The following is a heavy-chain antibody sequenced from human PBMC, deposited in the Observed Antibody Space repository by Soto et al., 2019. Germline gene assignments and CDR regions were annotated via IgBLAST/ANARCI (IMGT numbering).Heavy chain of an antibody. CDR3: ARGRGGFLVHFSDYYDSSGYYSVSSGTFDY. Sequence: PGGSLRLSCAASGFTFSSYSMNWVRQAPGKGLEWVSSISSSSSYIYYADSVKGRFTISRDNAKNSLYLQMNSLRAEDTAVYYCARGRGGFLVHFSDYYDSSGYYSVSSGTFDYWGQGTLVTVPQ. CDR1: GFTFSSYS. CDR2: ISSSSSYI. J-gene: IGHJ4*02. D-gene: IGHD3-22*01. V-gene: IGHV3-21*01.